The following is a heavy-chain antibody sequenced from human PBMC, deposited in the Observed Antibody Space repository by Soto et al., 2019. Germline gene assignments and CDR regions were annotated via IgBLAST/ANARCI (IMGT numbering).Heavy chain of an antibody. CDR2: IWYDGSNK. CDR1: GFTFSSYG. V-gene: IGHV3-33*01. D-gene: IGHD2-2*01. J-gene: IGHJ6*02. CDR3: AREGIDCSSTSCTRSRYYYYYGMDV. Sequence: GGSLRRSCAASGFTFSSYGMHWVRQAPGKGLEWVAVIWYDGSNKYYADSVKGRFTISRDNSKNTLYLQMNSLRAEDTAVYYCAREGIDCSSTSCTRSRYYYYYGMDVWGQGTTVTVSS.